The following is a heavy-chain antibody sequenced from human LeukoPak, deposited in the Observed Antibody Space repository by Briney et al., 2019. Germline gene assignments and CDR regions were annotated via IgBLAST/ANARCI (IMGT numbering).Heavy chain of an antibody. CDR1: GFTFSSYA. V-gene: IGHV3-23*01. D-gene: IGHD3-22*01. Sequence: GGSLRLSCAASGFTFSSYAMSWVRQAPGKGLEWVSAISGSGGSTYYADSVKGRFTISRDNSKNTLYLQMNGLRAEDTAVYYCAKAPHYYDSSGYYYYWGQGTLVTVSS. CDR3: AKAPHYYDSSGYYYY. J-gene: IGHJ4*02. CDR2: ISGSGGST.